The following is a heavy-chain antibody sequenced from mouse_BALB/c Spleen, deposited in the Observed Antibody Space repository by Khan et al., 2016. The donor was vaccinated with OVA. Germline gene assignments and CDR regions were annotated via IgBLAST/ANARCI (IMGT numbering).Heavy chain of an antibody. J-gene: IGHJ3*01. CDR1: GYSITSEFA. D-gene: IGHD2-4*01. V-gene: IGHV3-2*02. Sequence: EVKLLESGPGLVKPSQSLSLTCTVTGYSITSEFAWNWIRQFPGNKLEWMDYISYSGNTRYNPSLKSLISITRDTSRNQFFLQLNSVTTEDTATYYCARKDYYDYDPFPYWGQGTLVTVSA. CDR2: ISYSGNT. CDR3: ARKDYYDYDPFPY.